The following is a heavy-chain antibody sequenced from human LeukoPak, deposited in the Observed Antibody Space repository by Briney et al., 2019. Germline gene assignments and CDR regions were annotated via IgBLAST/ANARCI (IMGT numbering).Heavy chain of an antibody. D-gene: IGHD6-13*01. CDR3: AKDGGSSSWLYYFDY. CDR1: GFTFSSYA. CDR2: ISYDGSNK. J-gene: IGHJ4*02. V-gene: IGHV3-30*04. Sequence: GGSLRLSCAASGFTFSSYAMHWVRQAPGKGLEWVAVISYDGSNKYYADSVKGRFTISRDNSKNTLYLQMNSLRAEDTAVYYCAKDGGSSSWLYYFDYWGQGTLVTVSS.